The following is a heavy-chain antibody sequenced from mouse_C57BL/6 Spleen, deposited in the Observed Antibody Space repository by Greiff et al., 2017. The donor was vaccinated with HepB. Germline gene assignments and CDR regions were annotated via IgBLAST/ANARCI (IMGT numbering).Heavy chain of an antibody. V-gene: IGHV1-61*01. CDR2: IYPSDSET. J-gene: IGHJ3*01. CDR1: GYTFTSYW. Sequence: QIQLQQPGAELVRPGSSVKLSCKASGYTFTSYWMDWVKQRPGQGLEWIGNIYPSDSETHYNQKFKDKATLTVDKSSSTAYMQLSSLTSEDSAVYYCARDGKGPAWFAYWGQGTLVTVSA. CDR3: ARDGKGPAWFAY. D-gene: IGHD2-1*01.